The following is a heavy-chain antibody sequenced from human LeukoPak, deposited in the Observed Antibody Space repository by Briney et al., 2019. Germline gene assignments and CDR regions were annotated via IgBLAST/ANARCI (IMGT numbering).Heavy chain of an antibody. V-gene: IGHV3-21*06. CDR1: GFTLSSYS. CDR3: AREAWFDP. Sequence: PGGSLRLSCVASGFTLSSYSMNWVRQAPGKGLEWVSVISSTSSYIRYAESVEGRFTISRDNAKNLLFLEMKSLRAEDTAVYYCAREAWFDPWGQGTLVTVSS. CDR2: ISSTSSYI. J-gene: IGHJ5*02.